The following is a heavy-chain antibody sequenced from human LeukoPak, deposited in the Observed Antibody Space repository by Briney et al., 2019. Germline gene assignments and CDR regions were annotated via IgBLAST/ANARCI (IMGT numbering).Heavy chain of an antibody. V-gene: IGHV4-61*02. CDR1: GGSISSGSYY. Sequence: PSQTLSLTCTVSGGSISSGSYYWSWIRQPAGKGLEWIGRIYTSGSTNYNPSLKSRVTISVDTSKNQFSLKLSSVTAADTAVYYCARDLGSYCSGGSCRDSTMDVWGKGTTVTVSS. D-gene: IGHD2-15*01. J-gene: IGHJ6*04. CDR3: ARDLGSYCSGGSCRDSTMDV. CDR2: IYTSGST.